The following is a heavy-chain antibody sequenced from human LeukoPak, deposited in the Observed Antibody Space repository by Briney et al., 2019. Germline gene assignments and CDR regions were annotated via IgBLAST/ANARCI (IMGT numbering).Heavy chain of an antibody. D-gene: IGHD3-10*01. J-gene: IGHJ4*02. CDR1: GYSIRNGYH. CDR3: ARATRGGYFDY. Sequence: SETLSLTCSVSGYSIRNGYHWGWIRQPPGKGLEWIGSIYQSGSTYDNPSLKSRVTMSVDTSKNQFSLKLSSVTAADTAVYYCARATRGGYFDYWGQGTLVTVSS. CDR2: IYQSGST. V-gene: IGHV4-38-2*02.